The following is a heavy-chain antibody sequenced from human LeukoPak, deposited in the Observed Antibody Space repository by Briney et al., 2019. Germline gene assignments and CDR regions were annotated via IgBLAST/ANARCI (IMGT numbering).Heavy chain of an antibody. J-gene: IGHJ4*01. CDR3: ARYAYGSGSYYQKPFDY. D-gene: IGHD3-10*01. CDR2: MSPDSGNT. Sequence: ASVKVSCKASGYTFTSYDINWVRQATGQGLEWMGRMSPDSGNTGYAQKFQGRVTMTRNTSISTAYMELSSLTSDDTAVYYCARYAYGSGSYYQKPFDYWGQGTLVTVSS. V-gene: IGHV1-8*01. CDR1: GYTFTSYD.